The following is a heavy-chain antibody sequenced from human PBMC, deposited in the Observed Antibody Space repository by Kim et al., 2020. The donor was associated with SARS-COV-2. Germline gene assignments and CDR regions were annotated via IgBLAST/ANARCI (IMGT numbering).Heavy chain of an antibody. V-gene: IGHV4-31*02. J-gene: IGHJ3*02. D-gene: IGHD3-22*01. CDR3: AREGDYYYDSSGRAFDI. Sequence: LKSRVTISVDTSKNQFSLKLSSVTAADTAVYYCAREGDYYYDSSGRAFDIWGQGTMVTVSS.